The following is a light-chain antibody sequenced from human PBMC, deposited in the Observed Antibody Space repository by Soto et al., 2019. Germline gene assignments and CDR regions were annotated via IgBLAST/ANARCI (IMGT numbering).Light chain of an antibody. CDR3: LQSSSTPPFT. Sequence: DIQMTQSPSSLSASVGDRVTMTCRASQPISIYLNWYQQKPGRAPKILIYAASRLRSGVPSRFSADGSRTDFTLTISSLQPEDFATYYCLQSSSTPPFTFGPGTKVDLK. V-gene: IGKV1-39*01. CDR1: QPISIY. CDR2: AAS. J-gene: IGKJ3*01.